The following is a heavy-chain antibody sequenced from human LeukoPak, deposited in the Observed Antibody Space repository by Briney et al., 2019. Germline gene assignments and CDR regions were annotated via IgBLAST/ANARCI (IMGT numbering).Heavy chain of an antibody. V-gene: IGHV1-69*13. CDR1: GGTFSSYA. D-gene: IGHD6-19*01. CDR3: AREGPYSSGWLLDY. Sequence: SVKVSCKASGGTFSSYAISWVRQAPGQGLEWMGGIIPIFGTANYAQKFQDRVTITADESTSTAYMELSSLRSEDTAVYYCAREGPYSSGWLLDYWGQGTLVTVSS. J-gene: IGHJ4*02. CDR2: IIPIFGTA.